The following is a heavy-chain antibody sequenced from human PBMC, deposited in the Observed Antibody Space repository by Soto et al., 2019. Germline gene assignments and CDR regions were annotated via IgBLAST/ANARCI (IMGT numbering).Heavy chain of an antibody. Sequence: ASVKVSCKASGGAFSSYAISWVRQAPGQGLEWMGGIIPIFGTANYAQKFQGRVTITADESTSTAYMELSSLRSEDTAVYYCARGITFGGVIVRPLDYWGQGTLVTVSS. D-gene: IGHD3-16*02. J-gene: IGHJ4*02. CDR1: GGAFSSYA. CDR3: ARGITFGGVIVRPLDY. CDR2: IIPIFGTA. V-gene: IGHV1-69*13.